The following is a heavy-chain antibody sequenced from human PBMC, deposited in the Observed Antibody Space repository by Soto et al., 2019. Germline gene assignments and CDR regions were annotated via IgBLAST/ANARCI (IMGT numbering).Heavy chain of an antibody. CDR3: ARHWIAGSSIP. Sequence: PSETLSLTCIVSGDSISSSSQYGGWIRQPPGKGLEWIGSIHYSGTSYYNPSLKSRVTIFVDTSKNQLSLKLSSVTAADTAVYYCARHWIAGSSIPWGQGTLVTVSS. CDR1: GDSISSSSQY. V-gene: IGHV4-39*01. J-gene: IGHJ5*02. CDR2: IHYSGTS. D-gene: IGHD2-21*01.